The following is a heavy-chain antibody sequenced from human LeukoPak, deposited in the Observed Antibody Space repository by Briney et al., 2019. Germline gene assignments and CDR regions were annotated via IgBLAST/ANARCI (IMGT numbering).Heavy chain of an antibody. D-gene: IGHD3-10*01. CDR1: GGSISSYY. CDR2: IYYSGST. J-gene: IGHJ4*02. V-gene: IGHV4-59*01. CDR3: ARVSMVRGAPDYYFDY. Sequence: PSETLSLTCTVSGGSISSYYWSWIRQPPGKGLEWIGDIYYSGSTNYNPSLKSRVTISVDTPKNQFSLKLSSVTAADTAVYYCARVSMVRGAPDYYFDYWGQGTLVTVSS.